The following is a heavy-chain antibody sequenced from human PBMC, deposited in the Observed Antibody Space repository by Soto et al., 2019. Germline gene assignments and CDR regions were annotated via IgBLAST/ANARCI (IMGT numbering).Heavy chain of an antibody. CDR2: ISGSGGST. D-gene: IGHD3-10*01. CDR3: ASLTSGSYYWEGVGGGY. V-gene: IGHV3-23*01. CDR1: GFTFSSYA. Sequence: EVQLLESGGGLVQPGGSLRLSCAASGFTFSSYAMSWVRQAPGKGLEWVSAISGSGGSTYYADSVKGRFTISRDNSKNTLYLQMNSLRAEDTAVYYCASLTSGSYYWEGVGGGYWGQGTLVTVSS. J-gene: IGHJ4*02.